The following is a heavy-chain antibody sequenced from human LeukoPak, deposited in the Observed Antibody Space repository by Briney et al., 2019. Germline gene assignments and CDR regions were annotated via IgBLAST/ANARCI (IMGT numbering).Heavy chain of an antibody. CDR1: GFTLSSHW. D-gene: IGHD2-2*01. J-gene: IGHJ5*02. V-gene: IGHV3-74*01. Sequence: PKGALRLSCAASGFTLSSHWMHWVRQAPEKGLVGVAHINAEGSGTYYAASVKGRFTISRDNAKNTLYLQMHSLTAEDTAIYYCVRGALRDCSYTSCSRGNWFDPWGQGTLVTVSS. CDR3: VRGALRDCSYTSCSRGNWFDP. CDR2: INAEGSGT.